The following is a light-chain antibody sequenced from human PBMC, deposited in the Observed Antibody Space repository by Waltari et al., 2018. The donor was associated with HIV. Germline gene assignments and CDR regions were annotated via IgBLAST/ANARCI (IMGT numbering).Light chain of an antibody. J-gene: IGLJ3*02. Sequence: QSALTQPASVSGSPGQSIAISCSGTSSDFSDYHYVSWYQQPPGKAPKLMLYEVSNRPSGVPDRFSGSKSGNTASLTISGLQAEDEADYYCSSYTTTFTWVFGGGTKLTVL. V-gene: IGLV2-14*01. CDR1: SSDFSDYHY. CDR3: SSYTTTFTWV. CDR2: EVS.